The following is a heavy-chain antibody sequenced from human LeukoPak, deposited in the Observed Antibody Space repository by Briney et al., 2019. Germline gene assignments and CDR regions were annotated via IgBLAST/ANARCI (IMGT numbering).Heavy chain of an antibody. CDR1: GGTFSSYA. CDR3: ARAGAHYYDSSGYYYY. Sequence: VSSVKVSCKASGGTFSSYAISWVRQAPGQGLEWMGGIIPIFGTANYAQKFQGRVTITTDESTSTAYMELSSLRSEDTAVYYCARAGAHYYDSSGYYYYWGQGTLVTVSS. V-gene: IGHV1-69*05. CDR2: IIPIFGTA. D-gene: IGHD3-22*01. J-gene: IGHJ4*02.